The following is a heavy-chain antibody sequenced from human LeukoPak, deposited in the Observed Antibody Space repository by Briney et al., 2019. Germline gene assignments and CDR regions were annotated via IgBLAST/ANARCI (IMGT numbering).Heavy chain of an antibody. J-gene: IGHJ4*02. Sequence: PGRSLRLSCAASGFTFSSYGMHWVRQAPGKGLEWVAVIWYDGSNKYYADSVKGRFTISRDNSKNTQYLQMNSLRAEDTAVYYCARDSWVGATYFDYWGQGTLVTVSS. CDR3: ARDSWVGATYFDY. CDR1: GFTFSSYG. D-gene: IGHD1-26*01. CDR2: IWYDGSNK. V-gene: IGHV3-33*01.